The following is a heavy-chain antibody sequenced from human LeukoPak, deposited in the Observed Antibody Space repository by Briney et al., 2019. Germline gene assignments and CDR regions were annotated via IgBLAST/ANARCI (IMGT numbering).Heavy chain of an antibody. CDR2: ISGTGVST. Sequence: GGSLRLSCAASGFTFCSYAMSWVRQAPGKGLEWVSVISGTGVSTYYADSVKGRFTASRDNSKNTLYLQMNSLRAEDTAVYYCAKGSSGYYYDNWFDPRGQGALVIVST. V-gene: IGHV3-23*01. CDR3: AKGSSGYYYDNWFDP. D-gene: IGHD3-22*01. CDR1: GFTFCSYA. J-gene: IGHJ5*02.